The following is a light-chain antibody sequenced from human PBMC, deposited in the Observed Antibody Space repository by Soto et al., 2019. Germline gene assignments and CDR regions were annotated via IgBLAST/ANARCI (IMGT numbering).Light chain of an antibody. CDR3: QQSYSTPQT. V-gene: IGKV1-39*01. CDR2: AAS. CDR1: QSSSSY. J-gene: IGKJ1*01. Sequence: DIQMTQSPSSLSASVGDRVTITCRASQSSSSYLNWYQQKPGKAPKLLIYAASSLQSGVPSRFSGSGSGTDFTLTISSLQPEDFATYYCQQSYSTPQTFGQGSKVDI.